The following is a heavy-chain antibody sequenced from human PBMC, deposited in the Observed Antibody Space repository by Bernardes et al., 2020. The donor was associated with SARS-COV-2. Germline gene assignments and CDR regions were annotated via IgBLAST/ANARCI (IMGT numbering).Heavy chain of an antibody. CDR3: ARERITSHSSSWYGYYYYGMDV. Sequence: ASVKVSCKASGYTFTSYGISWVRQAPGQGLEWMGWISAYNGNTNYAQKLQGRVTMTTDTSTSTAYMELRSLRSDDTAVYYCARERITSHSSSWYGYYYYGMDVWGQGTTVTVSS. V-gene: IGHV1-18*01. J-gene: IGHJ6*02. CDR1: GYTFTSYG. CDR2: ISAYNGNT. D-gene: IGHD6-13*01.